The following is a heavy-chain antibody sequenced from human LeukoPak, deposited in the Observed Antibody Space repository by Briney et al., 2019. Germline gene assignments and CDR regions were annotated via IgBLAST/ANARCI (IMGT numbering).Heavy chain of an antibody. V-gene: IGHV3-53*05. Sequence: GGSLRLSCAASGLTVSSDYMSWVRQAPGKGLEWVSVIYSGGSTYYADSVKGRFTISRDNSKNTLYLQMNSLRAEDTAVYYCAKDGRLKMATNPYYFDYWGQGTLVTVSS. D-gene: IGHD5-24*01. J-gene: IGHJ4*02. CDR3: AKDGRLKMATNPYYFDY. CDR2: IYSGGST. CDR1: GLTVSSDY.